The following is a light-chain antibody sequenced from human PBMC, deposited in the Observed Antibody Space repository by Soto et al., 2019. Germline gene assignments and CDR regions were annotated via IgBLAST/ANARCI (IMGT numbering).Light chain of an antibody. J-gene: IGKJ1*01. CDR3: QHYQT. V-gene: IGKV3-20*01. CDR1: QSVSSSY. Sequence: EIVLTQSPGTLSLSPVERATLSCRASQSVSSSYLAWYQQKPGQAPRLLIYGASSRASGIPDRFRGSGSGTDFTLTISKLEPEDFAVYYCQHYQTFGQGTKVDIK. CDR2: GAS.